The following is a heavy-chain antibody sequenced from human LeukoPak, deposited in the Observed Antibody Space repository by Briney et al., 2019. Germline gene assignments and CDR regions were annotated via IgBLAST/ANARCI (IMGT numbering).Heavy chain of an antibody. V-gene: IGHV3-30*18. J-gene: IGHJ4*02. CDR2: ISYDGSNK. D-gene: IGHD6-6*01. Sequence: GRSLRLSCAASGFTFSSYGMHWVRQAPGEGLEWVAVISYDGSNKYYADSVKGRFTISRDNSKNTLYLQMNSLRAEDTAVYYCAKDMAYSSSLAEDYWGQGTLVTVSS. CDR1: GFTFSSYG. CDR3: AKDMAYSSSLAEDY.